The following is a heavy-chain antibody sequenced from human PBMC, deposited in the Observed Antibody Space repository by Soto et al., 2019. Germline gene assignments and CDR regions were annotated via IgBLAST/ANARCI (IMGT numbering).Heavy chain of an antibody. D-gene: IGHD4-17*01. Sequence: QLQLQESGPGLVKPSETLSLTCTVSGGSISSSSYYWGWIRQPPGKGLEWIGSIYYSGSTYYNPSLKSRVTISVDTSKNQFSLKLSSVTAADTAVYYCARRGAGYGDYLDYWGQGTLVTVSS. CDR2: IYYSGST. J-gene: IGHJ4*02. CDR1: GGSISSSSYY. CDR3: ARRGAGYGDYLDY. V-gene: IGHV4-39*01.